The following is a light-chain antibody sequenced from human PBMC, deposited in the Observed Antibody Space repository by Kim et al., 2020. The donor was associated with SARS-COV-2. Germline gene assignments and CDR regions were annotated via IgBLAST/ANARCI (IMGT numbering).Light chain of an antibody. CDR2: GAS. CDR3: QHYGSSLWT. V-gene: IGKV3-20*01. Sequence: IVLTQSPGTLSLSPGERATLSCRASQTFSSNYLAWYQQKPGQTPRLLIYGASSRAPGIPDRFSGSGSGTDFTLTISRLEPEDFAVYYCQHYGSSLWTFGQGTKVDIK. CDR1: QTFSSNY. J-gene: IGKJ1*01.